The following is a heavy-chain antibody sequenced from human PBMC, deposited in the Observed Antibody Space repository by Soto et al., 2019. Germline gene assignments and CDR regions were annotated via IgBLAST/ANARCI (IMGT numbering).Heavy chain of an antibody. D-gene: IGHD6-19*01. CDR2: IFYSGGT. Sequence: ETLSLTCTVFGGSISGXYWSLIRQPPGKGLEWIVYIFYSGGTNYNPSLKSRLTISVDTSKNQFPLKLRSVTAADTAVYYCARVGSSGRSPDYWGQGTXVTVS. CDR1: GGSISGXY. J-gene: IGHJ4*02. CDR3: ARVGSSGRSPDY. V-gene: IGHV4-59*01.